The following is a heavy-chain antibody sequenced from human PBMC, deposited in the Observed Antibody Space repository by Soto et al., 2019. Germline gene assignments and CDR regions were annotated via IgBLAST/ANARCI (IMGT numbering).Heavy chain of an antibody. V-gene: IGHV3-30-3*01. CDR2: ISYDGSNK. D-gene: IGHD1-26*01. Sequence: QVQLVESGGGVVQPGRSLRLSCAASGFTFSSYAMHWVRQAPDKGLEWVAVISYDGSNKYFADSVKGRFTISRDNSENTLYLQMNSLRAEDTAVYYCARQWVYGGQGTLVTVSS. J-gene: IGHJ4*02. CDR1: GFTFSSYA. CDR3: ARQWVY.